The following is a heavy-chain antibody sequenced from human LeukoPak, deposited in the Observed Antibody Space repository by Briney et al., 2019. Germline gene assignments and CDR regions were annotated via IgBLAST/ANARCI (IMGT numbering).Heavy chain of an antibody. CDR2: INPNSGGT. CDR1: GYTFTGYY. Sequence: SSVKVSCKASGYTFTGYYMHWVRQAPGQGLEGTGWINPNSGGTNYAQKFQGRVTMTRDTSISTAYMELSRLRSDDTAVYYCARATAFLLWFGELMGAFDIWGQGTMVTVSS. J-gene: IGHJ3*02. CDR3: ARATAFLLWFGELMGAFDI. V-gene: IGHV1-2*02. D-gene: IGHD3-10*01.